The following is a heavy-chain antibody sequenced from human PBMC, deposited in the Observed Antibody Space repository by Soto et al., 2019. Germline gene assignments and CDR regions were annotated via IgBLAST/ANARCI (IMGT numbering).Heavy chain of an antibody. D-gene: IGHD2-2*01. CDR3: ARDLVPAAISFYGMDV. Sequence: ASVKVSGKASGYTFTSYYMHWVRQAPGQGLEWMGIINPSGGSTSYAQKFQGRVTMTRDTSISTAYMELSRLRSDDTAVYYCARDLVPAAISFYGMDVWGQGTTVTVSS. J-gene: IGHJ6*02. V-gene: IGHV1-46*01. CDR1: GYTFTSYY. CDR2: INPSGGST.